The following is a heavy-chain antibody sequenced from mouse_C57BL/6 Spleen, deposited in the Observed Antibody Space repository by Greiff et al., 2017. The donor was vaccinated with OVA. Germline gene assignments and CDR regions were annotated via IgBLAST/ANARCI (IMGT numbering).Heavy chain of an antibody. Sequence: QVQLKESGPELVKPGASVKISCKASGYAFSSSWMNWVKQRPGKGLEWIGRIYPGDGDTNYNGKFKGKATLTADKSSSTAYMQLSSLTSEDSAVYFCARHLITTVVASDYWGQGTTLTVSS. CDR1: GYAFSSSW. CDR3: ARHLITTVVASDY. V-gene: IGHV1-82*01. J-gene: IGHJ2*01. D-gene: IGHD1-1*01. CDR2: IYPGDGDT.